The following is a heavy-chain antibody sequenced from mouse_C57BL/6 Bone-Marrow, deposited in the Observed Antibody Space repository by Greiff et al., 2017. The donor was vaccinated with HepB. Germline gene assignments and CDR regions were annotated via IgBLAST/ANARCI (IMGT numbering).Heavy chain of an antibody. J-gene: IGHJ4*01. D-gene: IGHD1-1*01. CDR1: GFTFSDYG. CDR2: ISNLAYSI. V-gene: IGHV5-15*01. CDR3: ARNLLLRYDGAMDY. Sequence: EVNVVESGGGLVQPGGSLKLSCAASGFTFSDYGMAWVRQAPRKGPEWVAFISNLAYSIYYADTVTGRFTISRENAKNTLYLEMSSLRSEDTAMYYCARNLLLRYDGAMDYWGQGTSVTVSS.